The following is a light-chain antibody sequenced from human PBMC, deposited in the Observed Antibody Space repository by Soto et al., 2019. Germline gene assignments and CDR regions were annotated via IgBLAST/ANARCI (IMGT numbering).Light chain of an antibody. Sequence: IVLTQSPATLSLSPGERATLSCRASQSVGSSLAWYQQKPGQAPRLLIYDTSNRATGIPAKFSGSGSGTDFTLTISSLEPEDFAIYYCQQRSYSPLLWTVGEGTNVEIK. CDR1: QSVGSS. CDR3: QQRSYSPLLWT. CDR2: DTS. J-gene: IGKJ4*01. V-gene: IGKV3-11*01.